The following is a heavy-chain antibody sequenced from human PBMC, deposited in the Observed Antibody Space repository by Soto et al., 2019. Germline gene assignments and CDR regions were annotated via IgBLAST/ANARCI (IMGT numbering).Heavy chain of an antibody. J-gene: IGHJ6*02. CDR3: ARWIKQWATIGRHYRYGDV. CDR2: IYYSGST. V-gene: IGHV4-39*07. CDR1: GGSISSSSYY. D-gene: IGHD5-18*01. Sequence: SGTPPLTCTVYGGSISSSSYYWGGKRQPPGKGLEWIGSIYYSGSTYYNPSLKSRVTISVDTSKNQFSLKLSSVTAADTAVYYCARWIKQWATIGRHYRYGDVWGQGTTVT.